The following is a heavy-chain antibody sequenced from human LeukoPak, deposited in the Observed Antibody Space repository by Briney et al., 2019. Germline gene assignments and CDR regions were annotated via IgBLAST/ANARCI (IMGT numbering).Heavy chain of an antibody. D-gene: IGHD3-10*01. V-gene: IGHV3-73*01. Sequence: GGSLRLSCAASGFTFSGFIIHWVRQAPGKGLEWIGRVTRKTNSYATAFAASVKGRFTVSRDDSKKTAYLQMNSLKTEDTAVYYCAAGITLVRGGTFDIWGQGTMVIVSS. CDR2: VTRKTNSYAT. CDR3: AAGITLVRGGTFDI. CDR1: GFTFSGFI. J-gene: IGHJ3*02.